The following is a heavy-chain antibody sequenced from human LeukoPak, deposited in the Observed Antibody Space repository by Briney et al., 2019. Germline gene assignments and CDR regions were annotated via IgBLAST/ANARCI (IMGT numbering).Heavy chain of an antibody. V-gene: IGHV3-23*01. CDR3: ARGLRDWNYDY. CDR1: GFTFSKFA. Sequence: GGSLRLSCAASGFTFSKFAMSWVRQAPGKGLEWVSGISASGDSTYYADSVKGRITISRDNSKNTLYLQMNSLRAEDTAVYYCARGLRDWNYDYWGQGTLVTVSS. J-gene: IGHJ4*02. D-gene: IGHD1-7*01. CDR2: ISASGDST.